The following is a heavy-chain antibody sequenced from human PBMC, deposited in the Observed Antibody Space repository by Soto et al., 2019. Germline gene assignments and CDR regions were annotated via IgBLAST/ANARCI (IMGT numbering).Heavy chain of an antibody. V-gene: IGHV3-23*01. D-gene: IGHD1-7*01. CDR1: GFTFSSYA. CDR3: AKDWCSGTTCYCLEN. CDR2: VSGSSGSK. Sequence: EVQLLESGGGLVQPGGSLRLSCAASGFTFSSYAMSWVRQAPGKGLEWVSSVSGSSGSKDYADSVKGRFTISRDNSKSTVYLQMNSLRAEDTAVYFCAKDWCSGTTCYCLENWGQGTLVTVSS. J-gene: IGHJ4*02.